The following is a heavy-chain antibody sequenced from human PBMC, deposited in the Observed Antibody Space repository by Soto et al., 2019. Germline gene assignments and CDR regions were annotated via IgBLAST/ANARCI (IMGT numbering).Heavy chain of an antibody. Sequence: SVKVSCKASGGTFSSYAIDWVRRAPGQGLEWMGGIIPLFGTTNYARKLQGRVKLTADESTRTAYMELSTLTSEDTAVYYCARGTVTGSEYNYYYYGMDVWGQGTTVTVSS. CDR2: IIPLFGTT. D-gene: IGHD1-1*01. V-gene: IGHV1-69*13. J-gene: IGHJ6*02. CDR1: GGTFSSYA. CDR3: ARGTVTGSEYNYYYYGMDV.